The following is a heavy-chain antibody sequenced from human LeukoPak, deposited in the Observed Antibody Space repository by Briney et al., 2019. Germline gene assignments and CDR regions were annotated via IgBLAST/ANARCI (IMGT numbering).Heavy chain of an antibody. D-gene: IGHD3-22*01. CDR1: GFTFSDHY. J-gene: IGHJ6*02. CDR2: TRNKANSYTT. V-gene: IGHV3-72*01. CDR3: AREEFYDSSGYYYYYYYYGMDV. Sequence: TGGSLRLSCAASGFTFSDHYMDWVRQAPGKGLEWVGRTRNKANSYTTEYAASVKGRFTISRDDSKNSLYLQMNSLKTEDTAVYYCAREEFYDSSGYYYYYYYYGMDVWGQGTMVTVSS.